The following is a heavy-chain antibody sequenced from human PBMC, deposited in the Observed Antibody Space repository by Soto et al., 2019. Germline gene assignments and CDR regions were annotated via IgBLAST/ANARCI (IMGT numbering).Heavy chain of an antibody. D-gene: IGHD2-21*02. CDR3: AKSAHPAVVTLYYFDS. CDR2: ISDDGSKK. J-gene: IGHJ4*02. CDR1: GFSFNNYA. V-gene: IGHV3-30*18. Sequence: QVQLVESGGGVVQPGRSLRLSCAASGFSFNNYAMHWVRQAPGKGLEWVTLISDDGSKKYFADSVKGRFTVSRDNSKNTLFREMNSLKSEDTAVYYCAKSAHPAVVTLYYFDSWGQGTLVTVSS.